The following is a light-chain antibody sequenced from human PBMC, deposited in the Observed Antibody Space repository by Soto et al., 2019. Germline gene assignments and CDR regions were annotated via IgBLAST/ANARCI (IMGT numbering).Light chain of an antibody. CDR1: QRIDTW. Sequence: IKMTQSPSILSASVGDRVTITCRASQRIDTWLAWYQQKPGTAPKLLIYKATILQSGVPSRFSGSGSGTEFTLAISSLQPDDFATYYCQEYETFSPWTFGQGTKVDI. V-gene: IGKV1-5*03. J-gene: IGKJ1*01. CDR2: KAT. CDR3: QEYETFSPWT.